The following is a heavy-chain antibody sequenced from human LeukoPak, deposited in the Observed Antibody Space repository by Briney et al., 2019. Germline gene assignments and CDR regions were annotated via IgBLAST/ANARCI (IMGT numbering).Heavy chain of an antibody. Sequence: SETLSLTCAVYGGSFSGYYWSWIRQPPGKGLEWIGEINHSGSTNYNPSLKSRVTISVDTSKNQFSLNLSSVTAADTAVYYCARGRDIVVVVAATPAWNYFDYWGQGTLVTVSS. CDR2: INHSGST. CDR3: ARGRDIVVVVAATPAWNYFDY. D-gene: IGHD2-15*01. V-gene: IGHV4-34*01. CDR1: GGSFSGYY. J-gene: IGHJ4*02.